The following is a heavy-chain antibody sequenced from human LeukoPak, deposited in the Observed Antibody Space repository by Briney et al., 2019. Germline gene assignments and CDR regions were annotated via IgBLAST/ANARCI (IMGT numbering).Heavy chain of an antibody. J-gene: IGHJ4*02. CDR3: ARDGASSGEDY. V-gene: IGHV1-2*06. CDR1: GYTFTGYY. Sequence: ASVKVSCKASGYTFTGYYMHWVRQAPGQGLEWMGRINPDSGDTNYAQKFQGRVTMTRDTSISTAYMDLSRLTSDDTAVYYCARDGASSGEDYWGQGTLVTVSS. D-gene: IGHD6-19*01. CDR2: INPDSGDT.